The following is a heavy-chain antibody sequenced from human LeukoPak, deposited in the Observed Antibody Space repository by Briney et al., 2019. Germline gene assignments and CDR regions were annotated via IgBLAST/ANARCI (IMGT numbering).Heavy chain of an antibody. Sequence: SETLSLTCAVYGGSFSGYYWSWIRQPPGKGLEWIGEINHSGSTNYNPSLKSRVTISVDTSKNQFSLKLSSVTAADTAVYYCARRGSFNLIDYWGQGTLVTVSS. D-gene: IGHD3-10*01. CDR2: INHSGST. V-gene: IGHV4-34*01. CDR1: GGSFSGYY. J-gene: IGHJ4*02. CDR3: ARRGSFNLIDY.